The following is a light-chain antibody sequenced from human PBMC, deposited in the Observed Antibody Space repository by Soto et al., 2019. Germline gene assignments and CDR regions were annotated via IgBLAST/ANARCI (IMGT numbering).Light chain of an antibody. CDR3: AAGDDSLSGHWV. J-gene: IGLJ3*02. CDR1: SSNIGSNY. V-gene: IGLV1-47*01. Sequence: QSVLTQPPSASGTPGQRVTISCSGSSSNIGSNYVYWYQQLPGTAPKLLIYRNNQRPSGVTDRFSGSKSGTSSSLAISWLRSDDEADYYCAAGDDSLSGHWVFGGGTKLTVL. CDR2: RNN.